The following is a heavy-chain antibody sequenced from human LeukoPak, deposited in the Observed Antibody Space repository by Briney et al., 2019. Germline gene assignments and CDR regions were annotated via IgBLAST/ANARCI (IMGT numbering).Heavy chain of an antibody. V-gene: IGHV4-38-2*02. CDR1: GYSISSGYY. CDR3: ARALRFSSSWYNLDP. J-gene: IGHJ5*02. Sequence: SETLSLTCTVSGYSISSGYYWGWIRQPPGKGLEWVGSFYHSGSTNYNPSLKSRVTISVDTSKNQFSLKLSSVTAADTAVYYCARALRFSSSWYNLDPWGQGTLVTVSS. CDR2: FYHSGST. D-gene: IGHD6-13*01.